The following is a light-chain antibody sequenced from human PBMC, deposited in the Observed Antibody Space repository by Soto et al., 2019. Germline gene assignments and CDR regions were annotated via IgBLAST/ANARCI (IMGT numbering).Light chain of an antibody. CDR1: QSVRTN. CDR2: YAS. Sequence: EVMMTQFPATVSVTAGDRVSLSCGASQSVRTNLAWYQQRPGQAPRLLIHYASTRASGVPARFSGSGSGTEFTLTISSLQSEDFAVYFCQTVDKWPLFGQGTRLEI. V-gene: IGKV3-15*01. J-gene: IGKJ5*01. CDR3: QTVDKWPL.